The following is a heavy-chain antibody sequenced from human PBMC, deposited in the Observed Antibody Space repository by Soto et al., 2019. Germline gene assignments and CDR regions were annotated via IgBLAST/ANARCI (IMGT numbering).Heavy chain of an antibody. CDR1: GFTFSSYV. Sequence: GGSLRLSCAASGFTFSSYVMHWVRQAPGKGLEWVAVISYDGSNKYYADSVKGRFTISRDNSKNTLYLQMNSLRAEDTAVYYCAKLSDGENDFDYWGQGTL. D-gene: IGHD7-27*01. J-gene: IGHJ4*02. V-gene: IGHV3-30*18. CDR3: AKLSDGENDFDY. CDR2: ISYDGSNK.